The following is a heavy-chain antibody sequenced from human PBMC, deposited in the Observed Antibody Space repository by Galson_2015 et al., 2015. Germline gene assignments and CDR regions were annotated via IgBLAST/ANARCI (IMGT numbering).Heavy chain of an antibody. D-gene: IGHD6-19*01. Sequence: SVKVSCKASGYTFTGYYMHWVRQAPGQGLEWMGRINPNSGGTNYAQKFQGRVTMTRDTSISTAYMELSRLRSDDTAVYYCATQIAVAADDAFDIWGQGTMVTVSS. V-gene: IGHV1-2*06. J-gene: IGHJ3*02. CDR3: ATQIAVAADDAFDI. CDR1: GYTFTGYY. CDR2: INPNSGGT.